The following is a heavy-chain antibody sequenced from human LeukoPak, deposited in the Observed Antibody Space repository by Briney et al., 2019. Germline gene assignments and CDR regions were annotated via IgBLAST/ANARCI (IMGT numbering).Heavy chain of an antibody. CDR2: ISAYNGNT. D-gene: IGHD6-13*01. CDR3: ARSYSSSWYFVYYYMDV. J-gene: IGHJ6*03. Sequence: ASVKVSCKASGYTFTSYDINWVRQATGQGLEWMGWISAYNGNTNYAQKLQGRVTMTTDTSTSTAYMELRSLRSDDTAVYYCARSYSSSWYFVYYYMDVWGKGTTVTISS. CDR1: GYTFTSYD. V-gene: IGHV1-18*01.